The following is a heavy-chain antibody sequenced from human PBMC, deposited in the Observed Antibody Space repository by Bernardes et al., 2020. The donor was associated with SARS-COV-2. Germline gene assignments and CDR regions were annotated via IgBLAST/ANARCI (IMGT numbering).Heavy chain of an antibody. D-gene: IGHD6-13*01. Sequence: ASVKVSCKASGYTFTSYGIIWVRQAPGQGLEWMGWISAYNGNTNYAQKLQGRVTMTTDTSTSTAYMEVRSLRSDDTAVYYCARSSPGTSVDWFDPWGQGTLVTVSS. CDR3: ARSSPGTSVDWFDP. CDR2: ISAYNGNT. CDR1: GYTFTSYG. J-gene: IGHJ5*02. V-gene: IGHV1-18*01.